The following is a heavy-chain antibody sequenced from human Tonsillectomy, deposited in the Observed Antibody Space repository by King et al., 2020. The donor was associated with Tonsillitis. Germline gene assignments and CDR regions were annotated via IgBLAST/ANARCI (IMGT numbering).Heavy chain of an antibody. CDR3: ARERRGNYFTFDV. CDR1: GFNFSDYF. V-gene: IGHV3-11*01. Sequence: VQLVESGGGLVKPGGSLKLSCVASGFNFSDYFMSWIRQAPGKGLEWISYMSSSGSAIYYADSVKGRFTISRDNAKNSLHLQVNSLRVDDSAVYYCARERRGNYFTFDVWGQGTLIAVSS. D-gene: IGHD2/OR15-2a*01. J-gene: IGHJ3*01. CDR2: MSSSGSAI.